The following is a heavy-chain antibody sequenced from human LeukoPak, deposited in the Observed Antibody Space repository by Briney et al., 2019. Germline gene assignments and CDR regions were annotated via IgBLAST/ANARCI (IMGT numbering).Heavy chain of an antibody. V-gene: IGHV3-23*01. Sequence: GGSLRLSCAASGFTFSSYAMSWVRQAPGKGLEWVSAISGSGGGTYYADSVKDRFTISRDYSNNTLYLQMNSLRADDTAVYYCAKVASADAQARLNYWGQGTLVTVSS. CDR1: GFTFSSYA. J-gene: IGHJ4*02. D-gene: IGHD6-19*01. CDR3: AKVASADAQARLNY. CDR2: ISGSGGGT.